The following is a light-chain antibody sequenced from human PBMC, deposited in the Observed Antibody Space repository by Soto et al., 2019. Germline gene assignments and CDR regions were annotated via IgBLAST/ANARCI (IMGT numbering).Light chain of an antibody. CDR1: QSVSSN. J-gene: IGKJ3*01. V-gene: IGKV3-15*01. CDR2: GAS. CDR3: QQYNNSHL. Sequence: DIVMAQSPAALSVSPGERATLSCRASQSVSSNLAWYQQKPGQAPRLLVYGASTRATGIPARFSGSGSGKESTLNISSLQSGDFAVYYGQQYNNSHLVGPGAKVDIX.